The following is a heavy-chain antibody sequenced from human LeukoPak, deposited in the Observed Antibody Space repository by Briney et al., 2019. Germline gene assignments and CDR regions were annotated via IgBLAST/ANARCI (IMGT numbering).Heavy chain of an antibody. J-gene: IGHJ4*02. V-gene: IGHV3-21*01. CDR2: IRSRSTYI. CDR3: ARDRV. CDR1: GFTFSSYT. Sequence: PGGSLRLSCAASGFTFSSYTMTWVRQAPGKGLEGVSSIRSRSTYIYYADSVKGRFTISRDNAKNSVYLQMNSLSDDDTAVYYCARDRVGGQGTLVTVSS.